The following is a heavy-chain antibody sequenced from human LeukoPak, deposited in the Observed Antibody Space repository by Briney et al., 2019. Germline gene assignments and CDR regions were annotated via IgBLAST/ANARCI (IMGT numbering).Heavy chain of an antibody. CDR1: GFTFSSYS. J-gene: IGHJ4*02. CDR3: ARDFSYYDSSGQCGY. D-gene: IGHD3-22*01. CDR2: ISSSSSYI. V-gene: IGHV3-21*01. Sequence: GGSLRLSCAASGFTFSSYSMNWVRQAPGKGLEWVSSISSSSSYIYYADSVKGRCTISRDNAKNSLYLQMNGLRAEDTAVYYCARDFSYYDSSGQCGYWGQGTLVTVSS.